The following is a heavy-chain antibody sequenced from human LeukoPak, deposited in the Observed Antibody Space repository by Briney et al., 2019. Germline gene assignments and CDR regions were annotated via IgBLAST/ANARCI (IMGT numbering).Heavy chain of an antibody. CDR2: IYYNGNS. CDR3: ASSGYSLSGYLDY. D-gene: IGHD6-13*01. V-gene: IGHV4-39*07. CDR1: GGSISSSIHY. Sequence: SETLSLICTVSGGSISSSIHYWGWIRQPPGKGLEWIGSIYYNGNSYYNQSLKSRVTISLDTSKNQLSLILNSVTAADTAVYYCASSGYSLSGYLDYWGQGTLVTVSS. J-gene: IGHJ4*02.